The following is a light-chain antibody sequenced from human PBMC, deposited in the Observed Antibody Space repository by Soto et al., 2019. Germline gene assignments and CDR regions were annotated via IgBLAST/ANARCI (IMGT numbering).Light chain of an antibody. CDR2: GTS. CDR1: QSVSRNY. J-gene: IGKJ1*01. CDR3: QYCGPSRT. Sequence: DIVLTQSPGTLSLSPGDRATLSCRASQSVSRNYIAWYQQKPGQAPRLLIFGTSNGAAGIPDRFGGSGSETDFTRTISGLEPEDSAMYYCQYCGPSRTVGQGTKVEI. V-gene: IGKV3-20*01.